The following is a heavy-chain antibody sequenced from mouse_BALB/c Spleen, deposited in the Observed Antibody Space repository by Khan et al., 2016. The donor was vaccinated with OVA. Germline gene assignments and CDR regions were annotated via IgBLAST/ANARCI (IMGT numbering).Heavy chain of an antibody. CDR1: GFSLSRYN. J-gene: IGHJ4*01. D-gene: IGHD2-14*01. Sequence: VQLQESGLGLVAPSQSLSITCTVSGFSLSRYNIHWVRQPPGKGLEWLGMIWGGGGTDYNSTLKSRLSISKDNSKSQVFLKMNSLQTDDTAMYYSARAYYRYDGYYAMDYWGQGTSGTVSS. CDR2: IWGGGGT. CDR3: ARAYYRYDGYYAMDY. V-gene: IGHV2-6-4*01.